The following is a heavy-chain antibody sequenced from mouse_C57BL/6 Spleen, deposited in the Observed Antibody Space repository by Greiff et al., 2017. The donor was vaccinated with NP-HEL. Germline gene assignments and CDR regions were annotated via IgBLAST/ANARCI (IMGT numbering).Heavy chain of an antibody. CDR1: GYAFSSYW. CDR2: IYPGDGDT. J-gene: IGHJ2*01. CDR3: ARWLPYFDY. V-gene: IGHV1-80*01. Sequence: VQLQQSGAELVKPGASVKISCKASGYAFSSYWMNWVKRRPGKGLEWIGQIYPGDGDTNYNGKFKGKATLTADKSSRTAYMQLSSLTSEDSAVYFCARWLPYFDYWGQGTTLTVSS.